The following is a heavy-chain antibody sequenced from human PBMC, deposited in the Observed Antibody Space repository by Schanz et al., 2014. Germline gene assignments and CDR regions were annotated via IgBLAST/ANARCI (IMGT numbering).Heavy chain of an antibody. V-gene: IGHV3-23*01. CDR1: GFKFTDYA. CDR3: AQTRGTFMVPIDN. Sequence: EVQLLESGGGLVQPGGSLRLSCAASGFKFTDYAMTWVRQAPGKGLEWVSLVTWDGGYTYYADSVKGRFSISRDNAKNSLYLQMNSLRVEDSGVYFCAQTRGTFMVPIDNWGQGVRVIVSS. CDR2: VTWDGGYT. D-gene: IGHD3-3*02. J-gene: IGHJ4*02.